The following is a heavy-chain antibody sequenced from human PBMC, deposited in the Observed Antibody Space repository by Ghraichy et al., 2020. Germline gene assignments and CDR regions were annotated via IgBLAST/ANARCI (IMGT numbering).Heavy chain of an antibody. CDR2: IYYSGST. Sequence: SETLSLTCTVSGGSISSSSYYWVWIRQPPGKGLEWIGSIYYSGSTYYNQSLKSRVTISVDTSKNQFSLKLSSVTAADTAVYYCARQPTIAAACTFPAGYSRRSWFDPWGQGTLVTVSS. CDR3: ARQPTIAAACTFPAGYSRRSWFDP. V-gene: IGHV4-39*01. J-gene: IGHJ5*02. CDR1: GGSISSSSYY. D-gene: IGHD6-13*01.